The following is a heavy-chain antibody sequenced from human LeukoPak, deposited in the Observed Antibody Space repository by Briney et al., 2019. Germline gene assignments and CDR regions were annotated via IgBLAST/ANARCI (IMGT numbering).Heavy chain of an antibody. Sequence: PGRSLRLSCAASGFTFRSYGMNWVRQAPGKGLDGVAVISFDGSNEYYADSVRGRFTISRDNAKDSVFLQMNSLNIGEPAVYYCASGSTRWYVVDYWGQETLVTVSS. V-gene: IGHV3-30*03. CDR1: GFTFRSYG. J-gene: IGHJ4*02. D-gene: IGHD6-13*01. CDR2: ISFDGSNE. CDR3: ASGSTRWYVVDY.